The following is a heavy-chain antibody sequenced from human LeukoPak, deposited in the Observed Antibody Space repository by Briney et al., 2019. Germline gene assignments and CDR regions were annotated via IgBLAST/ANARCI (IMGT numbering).Heavy chain of an antibody. J-gene: IGHJ4*02. CDR3: ARDRRSSSEGLDY. V-gene: IGHV3-30-3*01. CDR1: GFTFSSYA. D-gene: IGHD6-13*01. Sequence: PGGSLRLSCAASGFTFSSYAMHWVRQAPGKGLEWVAVISYDGSNKYYADSVKGRFTISRDNSKNTLYLQMNSLRAEDTAVYYCARDRRSSSEGLDYWGQGTLVTVSS. CDR2: ISYDGSNK.